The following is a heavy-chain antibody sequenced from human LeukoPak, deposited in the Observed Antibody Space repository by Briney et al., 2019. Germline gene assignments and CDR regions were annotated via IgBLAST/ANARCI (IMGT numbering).Heavy chain of an antibody. CDR1: GVSISSGGYY. Sequence: SETLSLTCTVSGVSISSGGYYWSWIRQHPGKGLEWIGYIYYSGSTYYNPSLKSRVTISVDTSKNQFSLKLSSVTAADTAVYYCARTPLGATWSWYFDLWGRGTLVTVSS. CDR2: IYYSGST. CDR3: ARTPLGATWSWYFDL. J-gene: IGHJ2*01. V-gene: IGHV4-31*03. D-gene: IGHD1-26*01.